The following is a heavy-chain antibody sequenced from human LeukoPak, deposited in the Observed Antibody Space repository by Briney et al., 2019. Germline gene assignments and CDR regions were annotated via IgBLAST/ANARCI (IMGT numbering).Heavy chain of an antibody. CDR1: GFTFSSYA. J-gene: IGHJ5*02. Sequence: GGSLRLSCAASGFTFSSYAMSWVRQAPGKGLEWVSAISGSGGSTYYADSVKGRFTISRVNSKNTLYLQMNSLRAEDTAVYYCAKGRWFGELLPNWFDPWGQGTLVTVSS. CDR2: ISGSGGST. CDR3: AKGRWFGELLPNWFDP. V-gene: IGHV3-23*01. D-gene: IGHD3-10*01.